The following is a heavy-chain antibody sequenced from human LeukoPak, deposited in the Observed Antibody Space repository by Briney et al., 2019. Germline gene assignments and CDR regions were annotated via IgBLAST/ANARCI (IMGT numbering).Heavy chain of an antibody. D-gene: IGHD6-19*01. CDR2: IKEDGSEK. V-gene: IGHV3-7*05. Sequence: GGSLRLSCIASGFTFSSYWMSWVRQAPGGGLEWVANIKEDGSEKYYVDSVKGRFTISRDNAKISLYLQMNSLRAEDTAVYYCATIVSDSSGWYHFDHWGQGALVTVSS. CDR1: GFTFSSYW. J-gene: IGHJ4*02. CDR3: ATIVSDSSGWYHFDH.